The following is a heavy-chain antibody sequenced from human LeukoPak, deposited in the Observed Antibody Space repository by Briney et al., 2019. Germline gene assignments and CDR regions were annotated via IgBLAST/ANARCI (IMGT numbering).Heavy chain of an antibody. J-gene: IGHJ4*02. V-gene: IGHV3-7*01. D-gene: IGHD2-15*01. Sequence: QPGGSLRLSCAASGFTFSSYWMSWVRQAPGKGLEWVANIKQDGSEKYYVDSVKGRFTISRDNAKNSLYLQMNSLRAEDTAVYYCAREVELLLLRYSDYWGQGTLVTVSS. CDR2: IKQDGSEK. CDR1: GFTFSSYW. CDR3: AREVELLLLRYSDY.